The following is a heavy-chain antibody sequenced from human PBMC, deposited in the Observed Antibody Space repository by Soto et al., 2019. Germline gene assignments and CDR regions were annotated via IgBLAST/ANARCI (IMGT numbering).Heavy chain of an antibody. J-gene: IGHJ6*04. CDR2: INHSGST. Sequence: SETLSLTCAVYGGSFSGYYWSWIRQPPGKGLEWIGEINHSGSTNYNPSLKSRVTISVDTSKNQFSLKLSSVTAADTAVYYCARGQLGIFELWGKGTTVTVSS. D-gene: IGHD3-3*01. CDR3: ARGQLGIFEL. CDR1: GGSFSGYY. V-gene: IGHV4-34*01.